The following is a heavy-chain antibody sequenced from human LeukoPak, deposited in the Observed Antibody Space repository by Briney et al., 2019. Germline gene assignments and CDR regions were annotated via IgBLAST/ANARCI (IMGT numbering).Heavy chain of an antibody. Sequence: GGSLRLSCVTSGFTFSGYWMHWVRQGPEEGLELVSRIDNDGHGIIYADSVKGRFTTSRDNVKNTLYLQMNSLRVEDTAVDYCAAGGGWDPSFGVVTHIDAWGKGTTVVVS. V-gene: IGHV3-74*01. CDR3: AAGGGWDPSFGVVTHIDA. CDR1: GFTFSGYW. D-gene: IGHD3-3*01. J-gene: IGHJ6*03. CDR2: IDNDGHGI.